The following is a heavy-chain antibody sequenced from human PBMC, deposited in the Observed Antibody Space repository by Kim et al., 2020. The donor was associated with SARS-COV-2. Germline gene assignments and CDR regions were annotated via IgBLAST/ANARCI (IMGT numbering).Heavy chain of an antibody. CDR3: TTHGGGFYDFWSGYSSDS. J-gene: IGHJ4*02. Sequence: LSLTCAASGFTFSNAWMSWVRQAPGKGLEWVGRIQSKTDGGTTDYAAPVKGRFTISRDDSKNTLYLQMNSLKTEDTAVYYCTTHGGGFYDFWSGYSSDSGGQGTLVTVSS. CDR1: GFTFSNAW. D-gene: IGHD3-3*01. V-gene: IGHV3-15*01. CDR2: IQSKTDGGTT.